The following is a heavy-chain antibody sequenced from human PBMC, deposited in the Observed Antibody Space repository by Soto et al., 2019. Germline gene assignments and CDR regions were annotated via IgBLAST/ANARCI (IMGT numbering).Heavy chain of an antibody. CDR3: ARGVVKLRRGNWLDP. J-gene: IGHJ5*02. D-gene: IGHD4-17*01. CDR1: GGSFSGYY. V-gene: IGHV4-34*01. CDR2: INHSGST. Sequence: PSETLSLTCAVYGGSFSGYYWSWIRQPPGKGLEWIGEINHSGSTNYNPSLKSRVTISVDTSKNQFSLKLSSVTAADTAVYYCARGVVKLRRGNWLDPWGQGTLVTVSS.